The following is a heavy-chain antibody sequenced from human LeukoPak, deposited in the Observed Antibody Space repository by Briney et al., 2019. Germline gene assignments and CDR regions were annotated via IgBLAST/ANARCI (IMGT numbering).Heavy chain of an antibody. Sequence: GGSLRLSYAASGFTYSSYAMNWVRQARGKGLEWVSIISGSAGSTYYADSVKGRFTISRDNSKNTLYLHMNSLRAEDTAVYHCAKGSHYDSSGASPFDYWGQGTLVIVSS. CDR2: ISGSAGST. CDR1: GFTYSSYA. V-gene: IGHV3-23*01. J-gene: IGHJ4*02. CDR3: AKGSHYDSSGASPFDY. D-gene: IGHD3-22*01.